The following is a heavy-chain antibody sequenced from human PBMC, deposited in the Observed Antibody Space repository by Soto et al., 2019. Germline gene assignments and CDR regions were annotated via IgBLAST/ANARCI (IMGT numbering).Heavy chain of an antibody. CDR3: ARPQYGQYYCDY. J-gene: IGHJ4*02. D-gene: IGHD4-17*01. CDR2: MNPKSGNT. Sequence: ASVKVSCKASGYTFTSYDINWVRQATGQGLEWMGWMNPKSGNTCYAQKFQGRVTMTRNPSISTAYMELSSLRSEDTAVYYCARPQYGQYYCDYWGQGTLVTVSS. V-gene: IGHV1-8*01. CDR1: GYTFTSYD.